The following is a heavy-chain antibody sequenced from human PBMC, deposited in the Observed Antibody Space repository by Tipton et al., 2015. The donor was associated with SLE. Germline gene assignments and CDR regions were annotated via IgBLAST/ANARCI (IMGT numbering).Heavy chain of an antibody. CDR2: MYNSGNI. CDR1: GGSISDYY. V-gene: IGHV4-59*01. J-gene: IGHJ4*02. Sequence: TLSLTCTVSGGSISDYYWSWIRQPPGKGLEWIGYMYNSGNINYPPSLNPSLKSRVTISVDTSKNQVSLNLTSLTAADAAVYYCARIDGAYDQFYLDYWGQGILVTVSS. CDR3: ARIDGAYDQFYLDY. D-gene: IGHD4-17*01.